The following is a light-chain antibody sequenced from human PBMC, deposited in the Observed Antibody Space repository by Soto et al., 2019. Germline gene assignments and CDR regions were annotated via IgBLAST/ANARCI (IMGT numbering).Light chain of an antibody. CDR2: DAS. CDR1: QSVSSSY. V-gene: IGKV3-20*01. J-gene: IGKJ1*01. Sequence: EIVLTQSPGTLSLSPGERATLYCRASQSVSSSYLAWYQQKPGQAPRLLIYDASSRATGIPDRFSGSGSGTDFTLTISRLEPEDFAVYYYQQYGSSPRTFGQGTKVDIK. CDR3: QQYGSSPRT.